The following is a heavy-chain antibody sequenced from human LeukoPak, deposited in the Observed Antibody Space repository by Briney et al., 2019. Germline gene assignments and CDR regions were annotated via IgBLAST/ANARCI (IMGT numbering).Heavy chain of an antibody. CDR3: ARDTPGYGAYEN. V-gene: IGHV3-7*01. CDR1: GFTFKTYW. CDR2: IKDDGSAK. J-gene: IGHJ4*02. D-gene: IGHD4/OR15-4a*01. Sequence: PGGSLRLSCAASGFTFKTYWMSWVRQAPGKGLEWVGNIKDDGSAKYYVDSVKGRFTISRDNTKNSLYLQMNNLRVEDTAVYYCARDTPGYGAYENWGQGTRVTVS.